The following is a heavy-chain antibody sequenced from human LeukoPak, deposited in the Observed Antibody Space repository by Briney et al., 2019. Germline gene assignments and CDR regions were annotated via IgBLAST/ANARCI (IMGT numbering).Heavy chain of an antibody. CDR1: GGSFSGYY. CDR2: INHSGST. J-gene: IGHJ4*02. D-gene: IGHD5-24*01. CDR3: ARLGRWLQFPYFDY. Sequence: PSETLSLTCAVYGGSFSGYYWSWIRQPPGKGLEWIGEINHSGSTNYNPSLKSRVTISVDTSKSRFPLKLSSVTAADTAVYYCARLGRWLQFPYFDYWGQGTLVTVSS. V-gene: IGHV4-34*01.